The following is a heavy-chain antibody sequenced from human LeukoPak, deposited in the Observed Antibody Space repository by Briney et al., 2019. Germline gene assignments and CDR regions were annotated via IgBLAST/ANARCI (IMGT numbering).Heavy chain of an antibody. CDR3: ARERYSYGRDAFDM. CDR2: ISSSGGTK. J-gene: IGHJ3*02. D-gene: IGHD5-18*01. CDR1: GFTFSSYD. Sequence: GGSLRLSCAAAGFTFSSYDMNWVRQAPGKGLEWVSYISSSGGTKYYADSVKGRFTISRDNAKSSLYVQMNTLRAEDTAVYYCARERYSYGRDAFDMWGQGTMVSVSS. V-gene: IGHV3-48*03.